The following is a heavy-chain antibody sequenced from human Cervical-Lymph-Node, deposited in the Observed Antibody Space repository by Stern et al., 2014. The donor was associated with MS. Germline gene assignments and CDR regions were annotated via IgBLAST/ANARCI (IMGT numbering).Heavy chain of an antibody. D-gene: IGHD5-12*01. V-gene: IGHV4-39*01. CDR3: ARHDGWLPHY. CDR1: GGSISRSTYY. CDR2: IYYSGTT. Sequence: QVQLQESGPGLVKPSETLSLTCSVSGGSISRSTYYWGWIRQPPGKGLEWIGSIYYSGTTYYNPSLKSRVTIDTSTHHITLRPTSVTAADTAVYYCARHDGWLPHYWSQGTLVTVSS. J-gene: IGHJ4*02.